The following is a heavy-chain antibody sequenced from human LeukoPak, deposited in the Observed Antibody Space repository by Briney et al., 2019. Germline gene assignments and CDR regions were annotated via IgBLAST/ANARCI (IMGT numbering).Heavy chain of an antibody. Sequence: ASVRVSCKASGYTFTNSYIHWVRQAPGQVLEWMGLINPDGGNTNYAQNFQGRVTLTRDTSTSTVYMELSSLRSEDTAIYYCARIRDGYNDAYDIWGQGTVVTVPS. V-gene: IGHV1-46*01. CDR2: INPDGGNT. J-gene: IGHJ3*02. CDR1: GYTFTNSY. CDR3: ARIRDGYNDAYDI. D-gene: IGHD5-24*01.